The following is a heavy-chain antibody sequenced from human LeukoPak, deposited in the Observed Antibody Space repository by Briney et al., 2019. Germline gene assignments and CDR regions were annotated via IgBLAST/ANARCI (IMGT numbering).Heavy chain of an antibody. J-gene: IGHJ6*03. CDR2: IYHSGST. D-gene: IGHD3-22*01. CDR3: ARALDYYDSSGYYSYYYYMDV. V-gene: IGHV4-38-2*01. Sequence: SETLSLTCAVSGYSISSGYYWGWIRQPPGKGLEWIGSIYHSGSTYYNPSLKSRVTISVDTSKNQFSLKLSSVTAADTAVYYCARALDYYDSSGYYSYYYYMDVWGKGTTVTVSS. CDR1: GYSISSGYY.